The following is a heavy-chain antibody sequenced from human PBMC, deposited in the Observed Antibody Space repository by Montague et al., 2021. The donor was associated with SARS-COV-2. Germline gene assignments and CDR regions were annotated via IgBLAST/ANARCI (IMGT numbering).Heavy chain of an antibody. Sequence: SLSLSFAASGFTLSHYDMHWVRQATGKGPEWVSAIGPAGDTYYPGSVKGRFIISREDAKSSLYLQMNDLRAGDTAVYYCARGWGGSPFYYYFYGMDVWGQGTSVTVS. CDR1: GFTLSHYD. CDR2: IGPAGDT. V-gene: IGHV3-13*01. J-gene: IGHJ6*02. CDR3: ARGWGGSPFYYYFYGMDV. D-gene: IGHD3-16*01.